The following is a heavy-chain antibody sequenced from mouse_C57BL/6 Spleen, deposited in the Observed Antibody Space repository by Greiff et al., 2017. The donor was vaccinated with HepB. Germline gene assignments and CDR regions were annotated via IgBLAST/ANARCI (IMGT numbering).Heavy chain of an antibody. Sequence: VQLQQSGAELVRPGASVKLSCTASGFNIKDDYMHWVKQRPEQGLEWIGWIDPENGDTEYASKFQGKATITADTSSNTAYLQLSSLTSEDTAVYYFTTDLLRGGFAYWGQGTLVTVSA. D-gene: IGHD1-1*01. J-gene: IGHJ3*01. V-gene: IGHV14-4*01. CDR1: GFNIKDDY. CDR3: TTDLLRGGFAY. CDR2: IDPENGDT.